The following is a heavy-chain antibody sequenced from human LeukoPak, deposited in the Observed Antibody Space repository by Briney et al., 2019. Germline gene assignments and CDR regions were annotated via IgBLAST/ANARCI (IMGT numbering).Heavy chain of an antibody. CDR2: INHSGST. J-gene: IGHJ4*02. D-gene: IGHD4-17*01. CDR3: ARARRTVTTSFDY. V-gene: IGHV4-34*01. CDR1: GGSFSGYY. Sequence: PLETLSLTCPVYGGSFSGYYWIWIRQPPGKGLGWSGEINHSGSTNYNPSLKSRVTISVDTSKNQFSLKLSSVTAADTAVYYCARARRTVTTSFDYWGQGTLVTVSS.